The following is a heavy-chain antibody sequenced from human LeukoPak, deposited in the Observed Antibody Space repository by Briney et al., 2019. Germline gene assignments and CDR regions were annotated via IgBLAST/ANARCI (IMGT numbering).Heavy chain of an antibody. J-gene: IGHJ6*03. Sequence: GASVKVSCKASGGTFSGYAISWVRQAPGQGLEWMGRIIPILGIANYAQKFQGRVTITADKSTSTAYMELSSLRSEDTAVYYCARDNDRIFGIRGKYMDVWGKGTTVTVSS. D-gene: IGHD3-3*01. CDR1: GGTFSGYA. V-gene: IGHV1-69*04. CDR2: IIPILGIA. CDR3: ARDNDRIFGIRGKYMDV.